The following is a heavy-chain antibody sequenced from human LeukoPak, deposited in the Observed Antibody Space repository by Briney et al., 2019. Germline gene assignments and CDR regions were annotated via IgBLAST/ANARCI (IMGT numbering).Heavy chain of an antibody. D-gene: IGHD6-19*01. CDR3: AKDSGSVWTAMFDY. J-gene: IGHJ4*02. V-gene: IGHV3-9*01. CDR2: ISWNSGSI. CDR1: GFTFDDYA. Sequence: PGGSLRLSCAASGFTFDDYAMHWVRQAPGKDLEWVSGISWNSGSIGYADSVKGRFTISRDNAKNSLYLQMNSLRAEDTALYYCAKDSGSVWTAMFDYWGQGTLVTVSS.